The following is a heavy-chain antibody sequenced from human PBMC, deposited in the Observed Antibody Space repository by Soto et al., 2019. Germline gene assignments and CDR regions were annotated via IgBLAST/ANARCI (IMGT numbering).Heavy chain of an antibody. V-gene: IGHV5-51*01. D-gene: IGHD6-13*01. Sequence: PGESLKISCKASEYTFSSYWIAWVRQMPGKGLECMGIIYPGDSHTKYSPSFQGQVTISADKSISTAYLQWSSLKASDTAMYYCATLDRSNSFSRFDYWGQGTPVTVSS. CDR1: EYTFSSYW. CDR3: ATLDRSNSFSRFDY. J-gene: IGHJ4*02. CDR2: IYPGDSHT.